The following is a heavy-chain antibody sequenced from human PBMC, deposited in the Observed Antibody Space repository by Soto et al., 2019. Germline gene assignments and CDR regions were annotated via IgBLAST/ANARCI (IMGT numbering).Heavy chain of an antibody. CDR1: GFTFNNFG. CDR2: ISYDGSNT. CDR3: AKNIYGEVTAMDYFDY. D-gene: IGHD2-21*02. Sequence: HLVESGGGVVQPGRSLRLSCAASGFTFNNFGMYWVRQAPGKGLERVAVISYDGSNTFYVDSVKGRFTISRDNSKNTVYLHMNSLRADDTAVYYCAKNIYGEVTAMDYFDYWGQGTRVTVAS. V-gene: IGHV3-30*18. J-gene: IGHJ4*02.